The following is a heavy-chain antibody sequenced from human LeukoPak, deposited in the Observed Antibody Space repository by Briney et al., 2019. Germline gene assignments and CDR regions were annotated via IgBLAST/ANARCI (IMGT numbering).Heavy chain of an antibody. J-gene: IGHJ3*02. CDR3: ARGGNYYDRSGYYSGQALDI. Sequence: GGSLRLSCAASGFSVSSNYMNCIPQAPGKALECVSVMYSGGTTYYADSVKGRFTLSRDKSENTLYLQMNSLRAQDTAVYYCARGGNYYDRSGYYSGQALDIWGQGTMVTVSS. V-gene: IGHV3-53*01. D-gene: IGHD3-22*01. CDR2: MYSGGTT. CDR1: GFSVSSNY.